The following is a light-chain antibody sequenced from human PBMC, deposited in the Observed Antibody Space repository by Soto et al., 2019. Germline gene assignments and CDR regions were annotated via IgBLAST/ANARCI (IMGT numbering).Light chain of an antibody. CDR2: EVS. J-gene: IGLJ2*01. CDR3: CSYTTSHTWV. CDR1: SSDVGAYEH. V-gene: IGLV2-14*01. Sequence: QSALTQPASVSGSPGQSITISCTGTSSDVGAYEHVSWYQQHPGKAPKLLIYEVSDRPSGVSNRFSGSKSANTASLTISGLQAEDEADYYCCSYTTSHTWVFGGGTQLTVL.